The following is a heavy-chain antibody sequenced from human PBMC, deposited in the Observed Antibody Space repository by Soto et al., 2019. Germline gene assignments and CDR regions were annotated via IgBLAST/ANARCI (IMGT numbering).Heavy chain of an antibody. D-gene: IGHD3-9*01. J-gene: IGHJ4*02. CDR3: ARQDNSFTGDTFDY. Sequence: QVQLVESGGGVVQPGRSLRLSCAASGFTFSSYGMHWVRQAPGKGLEWVAVIWYDGSNKYYADSVKGRFTISRDHSKNTLYLQMNSLRAEDTAVYYCARQDNSFTGDTFDYWGQGTLVTVSS. V-gene: IGHV3-33*01. CDR1: GFTFSSYG. CDR2: IWYDGSNK.